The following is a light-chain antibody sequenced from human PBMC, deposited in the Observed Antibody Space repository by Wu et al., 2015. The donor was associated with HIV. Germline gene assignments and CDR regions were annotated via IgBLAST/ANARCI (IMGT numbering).Light chain of an antibody. V-gene: IGKV3-15*01. Sequence: EIVMTQSPVTLSVSPGERATLFCRASQSVSSNLAWYQHKPDQAPRLLIYSASTRATGIPARFSGSGSGTEFTLTISSLQSEDFAVYYCQQYNNWPPGTFGQGTKVEIK. CDR2: SAS. CDR3: QQYNNWPPGT. J-gene: IGKJ1*01. CDR1: QSVSSN.